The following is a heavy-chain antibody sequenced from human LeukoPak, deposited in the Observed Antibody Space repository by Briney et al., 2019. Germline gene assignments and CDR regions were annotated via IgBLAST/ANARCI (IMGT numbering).Heavy chain of an antibody. CDR1: GYPLTSYG. Sequence: ASVKVLRKASGYPLTSYGISWVRQAPGRGLEWMGWISAYNGNTNYAQKLQGRVTMTTDTSTSTAYMELRSLRSDDTAVYYCATRGVGATDYWGQGTLVTVSS. D-gene: IGHD1-26*01. CDR3: ATRGVGATDY. CDR2: ISAYNGNT. V-gene: IGHV1-18*01. J-gene: IGHJ4*02.